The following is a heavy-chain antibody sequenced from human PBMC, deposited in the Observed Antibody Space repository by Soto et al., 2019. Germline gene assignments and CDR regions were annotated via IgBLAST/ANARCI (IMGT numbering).Heavy chain of an antibody. D-gene: IGHD5-18*01. Sequence: SETLSLTCTVSGGSISNYYWSWIRQPPGRGLEWIGHIFYSGSTNHNPALKSRVTISVDTSKSQFSLKLSSVTAADTAVYYCAKDSGYNYGYFRWFDPWGQGTLVTVSS. J-gene: IGHJ5*02. V-gene: IGHV4-59*01. CDR1: GGSISNYY. CDR2: IFYSGST. CDR3: AKDSGYNYGYFRWFDP.